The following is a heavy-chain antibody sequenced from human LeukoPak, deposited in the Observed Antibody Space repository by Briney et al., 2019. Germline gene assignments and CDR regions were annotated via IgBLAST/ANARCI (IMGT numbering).Heavy chain of an antibody. V-gene: IGHV1-18*01. CDR1: GYTFTSYG. Sequence: ASVKVSSKASGYTFTSYGISWVRQAPGQGLEWMGWISAYNGNTNYAQKLQGRVTMTTDTSTSTAYMELRSLRSDDTAVYYCARDEYDYGNQEMGYWGQGTLVTVSS. D-gene: IGHD4-17*01. J-gene: IGHJ4*02. CDR2: ISAYNGNT. CDR3: ARDEYDYGNQEMGY.